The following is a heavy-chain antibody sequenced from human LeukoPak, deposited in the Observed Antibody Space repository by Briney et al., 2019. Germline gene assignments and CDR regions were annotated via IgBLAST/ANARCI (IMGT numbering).Heavy chain of an antibody. CDR3: VRDSSGSY. CDR2: INSDGSST. CDR1: GFTFGNHW. D-gene: IGHD6-19*01. J-gene: IGHJ4*02. Sequence: PGGSLRLSCAASGFTFGNHWMHWVRQVPGKGLVWVSAINSDGSSTGYADSVKGRFTISRDNARNTLYLQMNSLRVEDTAVYYCVRDSSGSYWGQGTLVTVSS. V-gene: IGHV3-74*01.